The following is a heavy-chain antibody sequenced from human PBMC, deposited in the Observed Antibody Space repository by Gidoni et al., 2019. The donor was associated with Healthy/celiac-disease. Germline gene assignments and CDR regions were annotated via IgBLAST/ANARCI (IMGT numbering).Heavy chain of an antibody. V-gene: IGHV4-39*07. J-gene: IGHJ4*02. CDR1: GGSISSSSYY. CDR2: IYYGGST. CDR3: ARDWSPTDSSGYHPLDY. D-gene: IGHD3-22*01. Sequence: QLQLQESGPGLVKPSETLSLTCTVSGGSISSSSYYWGWIRQPPGKGLEWIGSIYYGGSTYYNPSRKSRVTISVDTSKNQFSLKLSSVTAADTAVYYCARDWSPTDSSGYHPLDYWGQGTLVTVSS.